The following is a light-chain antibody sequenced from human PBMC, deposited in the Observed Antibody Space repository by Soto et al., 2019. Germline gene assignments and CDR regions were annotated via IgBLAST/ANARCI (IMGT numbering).Light chain of an antibody. CDR3: SSYTSSSTGYV. Sequence: QSALTQPASVSGSPGQSITISCTGTSSDVGGYNYVSWYQQHPGKAPKLMIYDVSNRPSGVSNRFAGSKSGNTASLTISGLQAEDEADYYCSSYTSSSTGYVFGTGTKLTVL. CDR1: SSDVGGYNY. J-gene: IGLJ1*01. CDR2: DVS. V-gene: IGLV2-14*01.